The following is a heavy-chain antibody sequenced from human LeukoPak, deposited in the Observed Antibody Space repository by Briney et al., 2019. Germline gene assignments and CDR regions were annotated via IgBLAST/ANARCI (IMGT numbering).Heavy chain of an antibody. CDR3: AKDSGANIAVAGTDFDY. J-gene: IGHJ4*02. CDR1: GFTFSSYG. Sequence: GGSLRLSCAASGFTFSSYGMHWVRQAPGKGLEWVAFIRYDGSNKYYADSVKGRFTISRDNSKNTLYLQMNSLRAEVTAVYYCAKDSGANIAVAGTDFDYWGQGTLVTVSS. V-gene: IGHV3-30*02. D-gene: IGHD6-19*01. CDR2: IRYDGSNK.